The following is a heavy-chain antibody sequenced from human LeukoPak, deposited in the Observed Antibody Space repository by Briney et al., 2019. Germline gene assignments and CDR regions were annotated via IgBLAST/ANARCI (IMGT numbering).Heavy chain of an antibody. Sequence: GRSLRLSCAASGFTFSSYAMHWVRQAPGEGLEWVAVISYDGSNKYYADSVKGRFTISRDNSKNTLYLQMNSLRAEDTAVYYCARPLAVAGRHYYGMDVWGQGTTVTVSS. CDR1: GFTFSSYA. J-gene: IGHJ6*02. CDR2: ISYDGSNK. D-gene: IGHD6-19*01. CDR3: ARPLAVAGRHYYGMDV. V-gene: IGHV3-30-3*01.